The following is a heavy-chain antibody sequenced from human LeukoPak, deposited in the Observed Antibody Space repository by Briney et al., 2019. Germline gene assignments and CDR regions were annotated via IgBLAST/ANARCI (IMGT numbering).Heavy chain of an antibody. CDR3: ATRGY. D-gene: IGHD3-10*01. CDR2: IYNSGNK. J-gene: IGHJ4*02. CDR1: GGSISSDY. V-gene: IGHV4-59*08. Sequence: SETLSLTCTVSGGSISSDYWQWIRQPPGKGLEWVGYIYNSGNKHYNFYLKSRVTISTDTSKNQFSLKLESVTAADTAVYYCATRGYWGEGTLVAVSS.